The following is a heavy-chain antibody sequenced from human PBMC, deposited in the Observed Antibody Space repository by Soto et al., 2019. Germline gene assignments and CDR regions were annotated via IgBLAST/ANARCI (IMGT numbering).Heavy chain of an antibody. D-gene: IGHD3-22*01. CDR3: KYYDSSFDAFDI. V-gene: IGHV1-69*13. J-gene: IGHJ3*02. Sequence: SVKVSCKASGSTFSSYAISWVRQAPGQGLEWMGGIIPIFGTANYAQKFQGRVTITADESTSTAYMELSSLRSGDTAVYYCKYYDSSFDAFDIWGQGTMVTVSS. CDR2: IIPIFGTA. CDR1: GSTFSSYA.